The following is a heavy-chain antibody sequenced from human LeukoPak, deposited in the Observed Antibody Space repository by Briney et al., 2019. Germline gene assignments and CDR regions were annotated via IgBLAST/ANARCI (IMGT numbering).Heavy chain of an antibody. Sequence: SETLSLTCAVYGGSFSGYYWSWIRQPPGKGLERIGEINHSGSTNYNPSLKSRVTISVDTSKNQFSLKLSSVTAADTAVYYCARPRTYYDFWSGYSFYWYFDLWGRGTLVTVSS. CDR1: GGSFSGYY. D-gene: IGHD3-3*01. J-gene: IGHJ2*01. CDR3: ARPRTYYDFWSGYSFYWYFDL. V-gene: IGHV4-34*01. CDR2: INHSGST.